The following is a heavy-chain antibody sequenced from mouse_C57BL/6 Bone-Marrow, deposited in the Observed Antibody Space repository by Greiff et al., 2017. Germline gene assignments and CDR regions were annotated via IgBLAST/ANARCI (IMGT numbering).Heavy chain of an antibody. V-gene: IGHV1-53*01. CDR1: GYTFTSYW. D-gene: IGHD1-1*01. Sequence: VQLQQPGTELVKPGASVKLSCKASGYTFTSYWMHWVKQRPGQGLAWIGNINPSNGGTNYNEKFKSKATLTVDKSSSTAYMQLSSLTSEDSAVYYCARRVYYYGSRWDYFDYWGQGTTLTVS. CDR2: INPSNGGT. J-gene: IGHJ2*01. CDR3: ARRVYYYGSRWDYFDY.